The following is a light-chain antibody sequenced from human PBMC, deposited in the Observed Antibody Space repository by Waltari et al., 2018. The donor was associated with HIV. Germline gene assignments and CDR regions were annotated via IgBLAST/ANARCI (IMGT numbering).Light chain of an antibody. CDR2: AAS. CDR3: QQLNSYPIT. Sequence: DIQLTQSPSFLSASVGDRVTITCRASQDISSYLAWYQQKPGKAPKLLIYAASALQSGVPSRFSGSGSGTVFTLTISSLQPEDFATYYCQQLNSYPITFGQGTRLEIK. J-gene: IGKJ5*01. V-gene: IGKV1-9*01. CDR1: QDISSY.